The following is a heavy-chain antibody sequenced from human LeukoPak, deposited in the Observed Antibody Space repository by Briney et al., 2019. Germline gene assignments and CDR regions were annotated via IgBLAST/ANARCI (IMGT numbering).Heavy chain of an antibody. CDR2: IDTSSSTI. CDR1: GFTFSSYS. J-gene: IGHJ4*02. Sequence: GGSLRLSCVASGFTFSSYSMSWVRQAPGKGLEWVSYIDTSSSTIYYADSVKGRFTISRDNAKNSLYLQMSSLRAEDTAVYYCAGVRDYGDYPPDYWGQGTLVTVSS. V-gene: IGHV3-48*01. D-gene: IGHD4-17*01. CDR3: AGVRDYGDYPPDY.